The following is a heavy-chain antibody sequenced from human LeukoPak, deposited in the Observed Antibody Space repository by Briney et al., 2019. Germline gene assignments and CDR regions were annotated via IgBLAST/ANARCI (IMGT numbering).Heavy chain of an antibody. CDR3: VRDGSLSTGGDFFDY. Sequence: PGGSLRLSCEASGFTFSNYAMHWVRQAPGKGLEWVAGIYYDGSNKYYADSVKGRFTISRDNSKNTVFLQMNSLRAEDTAVYFCVRDGSLSTGGDFFDYWGQETLVTVSS. CDR1: GFTFSNYA. D-gene: IGHD2-8*02. J-gene: IGHJ4*02. V-gene: IGHV3-33*01. CDR2: IYYDGSNK.